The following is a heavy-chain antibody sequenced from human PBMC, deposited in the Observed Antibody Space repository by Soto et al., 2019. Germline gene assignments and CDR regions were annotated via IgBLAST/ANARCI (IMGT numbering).Heavy chain of an antibody. D-gene: IGHD4-17*01. CDR3: ASLAVTTLIDY. J-gene: IGHJ4*02. Sequence: SEILSLTCAVYGGSFIGYYWSWIRQPPGKGLEWIGEINHSGSTNYNPSLKSRVTISVDTSKNQFSLKLSSVTAADTAVYYCASLAVTTLIDYWGQGTLVTVSS. CDR1: GGSFIGYY. V-gene: IGHV4-34*01. CDR2: INHSGST.